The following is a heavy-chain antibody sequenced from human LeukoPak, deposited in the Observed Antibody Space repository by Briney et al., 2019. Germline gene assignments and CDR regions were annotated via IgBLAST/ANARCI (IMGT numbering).Heavy chain of an antibody. Sequence: KPGGSLRLSCAASGITLSSYHMYWVRRAPGKGLEWVSSITSSDTYKFYADSVKGRFTISRDNAEKSLYLQMNSLRAEDTAVYYCARMKSGSYGMDVWGQGTTVTVSS. D-gene: IGHD3-10*01. J-gene: IGHJ6*02. V-gene: IGHV3-21*01. CDR2: ITSSDTYK. CDR3: ARMKSGSYGMDV. CDR1: GITLSSYH.